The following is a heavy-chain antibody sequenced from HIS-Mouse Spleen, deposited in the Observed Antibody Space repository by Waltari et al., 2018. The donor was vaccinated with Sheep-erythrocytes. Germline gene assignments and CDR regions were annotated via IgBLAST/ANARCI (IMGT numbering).Heavy chain of an antibody. CDR1: GGSFSGYY. J-gene: IGHJ3*02. CDR2: INHSGST. Sequence: QVQLQQWGAGLLKPSETLSLTCAVYGGSFSGYYWSWIRQPPGKGLEWIGAINHSGSTHYNPSLKSRVTISVDTSMNQFSLMLSYVTAADTAVYYCALSVDLAGAFDIWGQGTMVTVSS. D-gene: IGHD6-19*01. V-gene: IGHV4-34*01. CDR3: ALSVDLAGAFDI.